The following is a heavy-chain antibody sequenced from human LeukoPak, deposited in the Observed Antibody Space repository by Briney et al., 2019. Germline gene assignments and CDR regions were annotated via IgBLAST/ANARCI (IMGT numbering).Heavy chain of an antibody. J-gene: IGHJ3*02. V-gene: IGHV1-2*02. Sequence: ASVKVSCKASGYTFTGYYMHWVRQAPGQGLEWMGWINPNSGGTNYAQKFQGRVTMTRDTSISTAYMELSRLRSEDTAVYYCAPGQLPRDGAFDIWGQGTMVTVSS. CDR3: APGQLPRDGAFDI. D-gene: IGHD2-2*01. CDR2: INPNSGGT. CDR1: GYTFTGYY.